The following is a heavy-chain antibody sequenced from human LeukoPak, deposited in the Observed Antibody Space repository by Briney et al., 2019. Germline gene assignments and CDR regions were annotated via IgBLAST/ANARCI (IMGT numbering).Heavy chain of an antibody. CDR3: AKAVSGEIVGASVFDY. D-gene: IGHD1-26*01. J-gene: IGHJ4*02. CDR2: IKQDGSEK. Sequence: PGGSLRLSCVASGFTFSRYWMSWVRQAPGKGLERVANIKQDGSEKHYEDSVKGRFTISRDNAKNSLYLQMNSLRAEDMALYYCAKAVSGEIVGASVFDYWGQGTLVTVSS. CDR1: GFTFSRYW. V-gene: IGHV3-7*03.